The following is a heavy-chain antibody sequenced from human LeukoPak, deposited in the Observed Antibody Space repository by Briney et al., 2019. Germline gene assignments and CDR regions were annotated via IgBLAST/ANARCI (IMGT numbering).Heavy chain of an antibody. J-gene: IGHJ4*02. D-gene: IGHD5-24*01. CDR1: GYTFTSYG. V-gene: IGHV1-18*01. CDR3: ASAALEMAAIDY. CDR2: ISAYNGNT. Sequence: GASVKVSCKASGYTFTSYGISWVRQAPGQGLEWMGWISAYNGNTKYAQKLQGRVTMTRDTSISTAYMELSRLRSDDTAVYYCASAALEMAAIDYWGQGTLVTVSS.